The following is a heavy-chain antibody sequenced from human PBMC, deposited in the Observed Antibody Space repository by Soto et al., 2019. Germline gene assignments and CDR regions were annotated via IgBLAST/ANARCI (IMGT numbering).Heavy chain of an antibody. CDR1: GFTFSSYG. CDR2: IWYDGSNK. V-gene: IGHV3-33*01. Sequence: QVQLVESGGGVVQPGRSLRLSCAASGFTFSSYGMHWVRQAPGKGLEWVAVIWYDGSNKYYADSVKGRFTISRDNSKNTLYLQMNSLRAEDTAVYYCARIFGKAALGGMDVWGQGTTVTVSS. CDR3: ARIFGKAALGGMDV. J-gene: IGHJ6*02. D-gene: IGHD2-15*01.